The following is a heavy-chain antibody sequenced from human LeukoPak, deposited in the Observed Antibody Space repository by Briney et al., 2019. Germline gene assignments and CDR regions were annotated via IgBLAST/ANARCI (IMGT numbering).Heavy chain of an antibody. D-gene: IGHD2-2*02. CDR2: IYYSGST. J-gene: IGHJ3*02. CDR3: ATYCSSTSCYNHAFDI. CDR1: CGSISSYY. V-gene: IGHV4-59*08. Sequence: PSETLSLTCTVSCGSISSYYWSWIRQPPGKGLEWIGYIYYSGSTNYNPSLKSRVTISVDTSKNQFSLKLSSVTAADTAVYYCATYCSSTSCYNHAFDIWGQGTMVTVSS.